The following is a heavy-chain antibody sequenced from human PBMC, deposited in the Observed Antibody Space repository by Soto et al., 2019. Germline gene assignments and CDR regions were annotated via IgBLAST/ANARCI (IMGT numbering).Heavy chain of an antibody. D-gene: IGHD3-10*01. Sequence: SETLSLTCTVSGGSISSSSYYWGWIRQPPGKGLEWIGSIYYSGSTYYNPSLKSRVTISVDTSKNQFSLKLSSVTAADTAVYYCARQTYRWDYYGSGSYYNWDFDYWGQGTLVTVSS. CDR3: ARQTYRWDYYGSGSYYNWDFDY. CDR2: IYYSGST. J-gene: IGHJ4*02. V-gene: IGHV4-39*01. CDR1: GGSISSSSYY.